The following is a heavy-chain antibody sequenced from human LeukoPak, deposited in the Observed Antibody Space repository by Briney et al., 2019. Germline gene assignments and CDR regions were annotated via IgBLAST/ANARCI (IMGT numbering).Heavy chain of an antibody. J-gene: IGHJ3*02. CDR1: GVSISNYY. CDR3: ARHVTISGPYDASDI. Sequence: SETLSLTCSVSGVSISNYYWTWIRQPPGKGLEWIGYIYYSGGTDYNPSLKSRVTISVDTSKNQFSLKLRSVTAADTAVYYCARHVTISGPYDASDIWGQGTMVTVSP. CDR2: IYYSGGT. V-gene: IGHV4-59*08. D-gene: IGHD5-24*01.